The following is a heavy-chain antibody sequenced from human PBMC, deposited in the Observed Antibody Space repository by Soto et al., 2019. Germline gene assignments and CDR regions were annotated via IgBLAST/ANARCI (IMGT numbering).Heavy chain of an antibody. Sequence: QVQLVQSGAEVKKPVASVKVSCKASGYTFTSYGISWVRQAPGQGLEWMGWISAYNGNTNYAQKLQGRVTMTTDTSTSTAYMELMSRRADATAVYYCAGNPHPSSSWLELDYWGQGTLVTVSS. CDR2: ISAYNGNT. J-gene: IGHJ4*02. D-gene: IGHD6-13*01. CDR3: AGNPHPSSSWLELDY. V-gene: IGHV1-18*04. CDR1: GYTFTSYG.